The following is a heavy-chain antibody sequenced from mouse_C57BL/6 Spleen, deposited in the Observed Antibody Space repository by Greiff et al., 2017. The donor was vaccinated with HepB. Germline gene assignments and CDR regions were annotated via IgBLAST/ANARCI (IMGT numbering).Heavy chain of an antibody. J-gene: IGHJ2*01. Sequence: EVQLQQSGPVLVKPGASVKMSCKASGYTFTDYYMNWVKQSHGKSLEWIGVINPYNGGTSYNQKFKGKATLTVYKSSSTAYREHNNLTSEASAVYCCAKHYDSDYWGQGTTLTVSS. D-gene: IGHD2-4*01. V-gene: IGHV1-19*01. CDR1: GYTFTDYY. CDR3: AKHYDSDY. CDR2: INPYNGGT.